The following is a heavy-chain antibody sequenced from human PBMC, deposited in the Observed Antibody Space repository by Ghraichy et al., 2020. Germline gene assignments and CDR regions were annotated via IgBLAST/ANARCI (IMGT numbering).Heavy chain of an antibody. CDR3: ARNDRDYGDYGNDY. V-gene: IGHV3-7*01. Sequence: GGSLRLSCAASGFTFSSYWMAWIRQAPGKGLEWLANINQDGGETYYVDSVKGRFTISRDNAKKSLYLQMNSPRVEDAAVYYCARNDRDYGDYGNDYWGQGTLVTVSS. CDR2: INQDGGET. D-gene: IGHD4-17*01. CDR1: GFTFSSYW. J-gene: IGHJ4*02.